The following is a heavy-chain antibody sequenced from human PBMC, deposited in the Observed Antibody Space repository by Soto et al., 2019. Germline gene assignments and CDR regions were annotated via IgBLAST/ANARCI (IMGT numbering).Heavy chain of an antibody. D-gene: IGHD3-10*01. CDR1: GFTFSSYA. CDR2: ISASGGST. Sequence: PGGSLRLSCAASGFTFSSYAMNWVRQAPGKGLEWVSAISASGGSTYYADSVKGRFTISRDNSKNTLYVQMNSLRAEDTAVYYCAKAGDHSYFDYWGQGTLDAVSS. V-gene: IGHV3-23*01. CDR3: AKAGDHSYFDY. J-gene: IGHJ4*02.